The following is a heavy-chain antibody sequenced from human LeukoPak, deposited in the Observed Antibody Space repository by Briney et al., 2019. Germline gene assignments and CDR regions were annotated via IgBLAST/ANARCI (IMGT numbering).Heavy chain of an antibody. CDR3: ARGIAAQVYYYYGMDV. Sequence: SETLSLTCAVYGGSFSGYYWSWIRQPPGKGLERIGEINHSGSTNYNPSLKSRVTISVDTSKNQFSLKLSSVTAADTAVYYCARGIAAQVYYYYGMDVWGQGTTVTVSS. J-gene: IGHJ6*02. CDR1: GGSFSGYY. V-gene: IGHV4-34*01. CDR2: INHSGST. D-gene: IGHD6-6*01.